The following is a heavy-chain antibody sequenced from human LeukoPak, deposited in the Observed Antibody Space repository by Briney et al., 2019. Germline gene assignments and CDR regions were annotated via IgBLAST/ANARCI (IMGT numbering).Heavy chain of an antibody. D-gene: IGHD2-21*02. CDR3: ATHGCGGDCYSGVEAFDI. CDR2: ISWNSGSI. J-gene: IGHJ3*02. Sequence: PGGSLRLSCAASGFTFDDYAMHWVRQAPGKGLEWVSGISWNSGSIGYADSVKGRFTISRDNAKNSLYLQMNSLRAEDTALYYCATHGCGGDCYSGVEAFDIWGQGTMVTVSS. CDR1: GFTFDDYA. V-gene: IGHV3-9*01.